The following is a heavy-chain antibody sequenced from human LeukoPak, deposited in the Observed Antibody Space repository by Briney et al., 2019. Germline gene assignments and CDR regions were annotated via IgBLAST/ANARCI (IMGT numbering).Heavy chain of an antibody. Sequence: PSETLSLTCAVSDEPFSGYYWGWIRRPPGKGLELIGEINRHGNTDYNPSLKSRVSMSIDTSKNQFSLKLIYVTAADTAVYYYARLVPERFFQLNPEGYYDYWGQGTLVTVSS. V-gene: IGHV4-34*01. CDR1: DEPFSGYY. D-gene: IGHD3-3*01. J-gene: IGHJ4*02. CDR2: INRHGNT. CDR3: ARLVPERFFQLNPEGYYDY.